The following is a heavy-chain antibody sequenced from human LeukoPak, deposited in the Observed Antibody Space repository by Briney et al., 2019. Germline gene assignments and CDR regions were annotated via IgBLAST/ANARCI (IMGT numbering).Heavy chain of an antibody. J-gene: IGHJ5*02. CDR2: IYYSGST. CDR1: GGSISSYY. Sequence: MSSETLSLTCTVSGGSISSYYWSWIRQPPGKGLEWIGYIYYSGSTNYNPSLKSRVTISVDTSKNQFSLKLSSVTAADTAAYYCARDTSYGYFWFDPWGQGTLVTVSS. V-gene: IGHV4-59*01. D-gene: IGHD5-18*01. CDR3: ARDTSYGYFWFDP.